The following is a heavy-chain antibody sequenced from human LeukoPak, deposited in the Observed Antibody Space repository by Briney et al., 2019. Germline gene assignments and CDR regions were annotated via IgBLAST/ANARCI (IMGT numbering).Heavy chain of an antibody. J-gene: IGHJ4*02. V-gene: IGHV4-39*01. CDR3: ASAGSYSVDY. CDR2: TYYNGST. D-gene: IGHD1-26*01. Sequence: SETLSLTCTVSGGSISSSSYYWGWIRQPPGKGLEWIGSTYYNGSTYYNPSLESRVTISVDTSKNQFSLKLSSVTAADTAVYYCASAGSYSVDYWGQGTLVTVSS. CDR1: GGSISSSSYY.